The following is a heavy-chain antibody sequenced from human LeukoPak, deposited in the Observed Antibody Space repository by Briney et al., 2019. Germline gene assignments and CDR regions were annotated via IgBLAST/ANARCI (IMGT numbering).Heavy chain of an antibody. J-gene: IGHJ3*02. CDR3: VRLQPNTGEWAFDI. Sequence: SETLSLTCTVSGGSISSYYWSWIRQPPGKGLEWIGYISNSGSTNYNPSLKSRVTISVDTSKNHLPLKLSSVTAADTAVYHCVRLQPNTGEWAFDIWGQGTMVSVSS. CDR2: ISNSGST. D-gene: IGHD1-1*01. CDR1: GGSISSYY. V-gene: IGHV4-59*01.